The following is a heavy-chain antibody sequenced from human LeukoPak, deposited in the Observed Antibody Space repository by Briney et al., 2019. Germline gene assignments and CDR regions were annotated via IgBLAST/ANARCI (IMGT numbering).Heavy chain of an antibody. V-gene: IGHV1-18*01. D-gene: IGHD3-10*01. CDR1: GYLFISYG. J-gene: IGHJ3*01. CDR3: AKDLYSSSSGSEVFDF. CDR2: ISGHNGQA. Sequence: ASVKVSCKTSGYLFISYGINWVRQAPGQGLEWMGWISGHNGQANYAQKFQGRVTMTSDISTTTAYMELTGLRYNDTAVYFCAKDLYSSSSGSEVFDFWGQGTRVTVSS.